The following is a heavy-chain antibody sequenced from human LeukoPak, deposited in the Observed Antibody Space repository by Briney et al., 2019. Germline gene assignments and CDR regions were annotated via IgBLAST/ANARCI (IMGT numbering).Heavy chain of an antibody. J-gene: IGHJ3*02. CDR3: ARVTYCYDSSGPGYDAFDI. CDR2: IYYSGST. V-gene: IGHV4-59*01. CDR1: GGSISSYY. D-gene: IGHD3-22*01. Sequence: PSETLSLTCTVSGGSISSYYWSWIRQPPGKGLEWIGYIYYSGSTNYNPSLKSRVTISVDTSKNQFSLKLSSVTAADTAVYYCARVTYCYDSSGPGYDAFDIWGQGTMVTVSS.